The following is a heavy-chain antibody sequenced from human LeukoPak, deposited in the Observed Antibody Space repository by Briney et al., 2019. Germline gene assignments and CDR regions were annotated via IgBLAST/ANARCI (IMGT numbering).Heavy chain of an antibody. CDR2: INHSGST. D-gene: IGHD3-10*01. V-gene: IGHV4-34*01. CDR1: GGSFSGYY. CDR3: SGGREYYYGSGSYYRYYYYYGMDV. Sequence: SETLSLTCAVYGGSFSGYYWSWIRQPPGKGLEWIGEINHSGSTNYNPSLKSRVTISVDTSKNQFSLKLRSVTAADTAVYYRSGGREYYYGSGSYYRYYYYYGMDVWGQGTTVTVSS. J-gene: IGHJ6*02.